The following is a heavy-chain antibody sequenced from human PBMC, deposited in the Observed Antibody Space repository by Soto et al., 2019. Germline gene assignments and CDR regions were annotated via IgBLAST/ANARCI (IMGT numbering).Heavy chain of an antibody. Sequence: PSETLSLTWAVSGYSMSSASYWALIRQPPGKGPEWIASIYHGGATFYNPSLKSRITISVDTSNNQFSLKLTSVTAADTAVYYCARVHVMVVAGSTFDYWGHGNLVTGSS. CDR3: ARVHVMVVAGSTFDY. J-gene: IGHJ4*01. D-gene: IGHD6-19*01. CDR1: GYSMSSASY. CDR2: IYHGGAT. V-gene: IGHV4-38-2*01.